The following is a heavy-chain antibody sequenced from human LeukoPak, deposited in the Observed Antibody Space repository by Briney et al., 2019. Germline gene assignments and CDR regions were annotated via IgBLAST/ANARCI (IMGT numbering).Heavy chain of an antibody. CDR3: ASRLPITMVRGGTFDY. V-gene: IGHV4-34*01. CDR1: GGSFGGYY. CDR2: INHSGST. Sequence: PSETLSLTCAVYGGSFGGYYWSWIRQPPGKGLEWIGEINHSGSTNYNPSLKSRVTISVDTSKNQFSLKLSSVTAADTAVYYCASRLPITMVRGGTFDYWGQGTLVTVSS. J-gene: IGHJ4*02. D-gene: IGHD3-10*01.